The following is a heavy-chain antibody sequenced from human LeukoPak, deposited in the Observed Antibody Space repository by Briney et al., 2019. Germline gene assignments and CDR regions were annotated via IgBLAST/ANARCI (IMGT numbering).Heavy chain of an antibody. CDR1: GFTFSSYG. V-gene: IGHV3-23*01. CDR2: ISGSGGTT. D-gene: IGHD6-19*01. CDR3: ARDLAVAGARYFDY. J-gene: IGHJ4*02. Sequence: GGSLRLSREASGFTFSSYGMSWVRQAPGKGLEWVSGISGSGGTTYYRDSVQGRFTISRDNSKNTLFLHMSSLRAEDTAVYYCARDLAVAGARYFDYWGQGTLVTVSS.